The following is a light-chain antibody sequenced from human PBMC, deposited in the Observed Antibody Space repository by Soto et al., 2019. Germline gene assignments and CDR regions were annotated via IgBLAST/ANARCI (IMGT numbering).Light chain of an antibody. V-gene: IGLV2-14*01. Sequence: QSALTQPASVSESPGLSITISCTGTSSDVGASDFVSWYQQHPGKAPELIIYEISNRPSGVSSRFSGSKSGNTASLTISCLQAEDESDYYCSSYTTSHTLVFGGGTKLTVL. CDR2: EIS. J-gene: IGLJ2*01. CDR3: SSYTTSHTLV. CDR1: SSDVGASDF.